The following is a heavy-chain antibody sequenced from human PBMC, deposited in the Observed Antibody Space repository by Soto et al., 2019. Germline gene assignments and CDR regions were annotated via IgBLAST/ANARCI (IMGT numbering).Heavy chain of an antibody. J-gene: IGHJ6*02. Sequence: SETLSLTCTVSGDAGSSGSYYWNWIRETPGKGLEWMGYIYYSGSTKYNHSRRSRVTISLDISKNQCSLNLSSGTAAATAVYYCVRDPIPAGASFYGSGMDVWGPGTAVTVSS. CDR3: VRDPIPAGASFYGSGMDV. CDR1: GDAGSSGSYY. V-gene: IGHV4-61*01. D-gene: IGHD1-26*01. CDR2: IYYSGST.